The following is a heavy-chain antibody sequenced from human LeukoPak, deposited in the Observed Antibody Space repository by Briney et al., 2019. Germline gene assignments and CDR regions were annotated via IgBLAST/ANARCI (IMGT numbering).Heavy chain of an antibody. CDR1: GGSISSYY. V-gene: IGHV4-59*08. CDR3: ARVRYSSSWYFDAFDI. Sequence: SETLSLTCSVSGGSISSYYWSWIRQPPGKGLEWIGYIYYSGRTNYNPSLKSRVTISVDTSKNQFSLKLSSVTAADTAVYYCARVRYSSSWYFDAFDIWGQGTMVTVSS. D-gene: IGHD6-13*01. CDR2: IYYSGRT. J-gene: IGHJ3*02.